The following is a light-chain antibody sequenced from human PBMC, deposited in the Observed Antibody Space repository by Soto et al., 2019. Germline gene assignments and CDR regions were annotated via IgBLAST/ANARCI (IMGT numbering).Light chain of an antibody. J-gene: IGKJ4*01. V-gene: IGKV3-20*01. CDR2: DAF. CDR3: QQYGSSPGT. Sequence: EVVMRQSPATLSVSPGEGATLSCRASQTVSSYLAWYQQKPGQAPRLLIYDAFNRATGIPDRFSGSGSGTDFTLTISRLEPEDFAVYYCQQYGSSPGTFGGGTKVDIK. CDR1: QTVSSY.